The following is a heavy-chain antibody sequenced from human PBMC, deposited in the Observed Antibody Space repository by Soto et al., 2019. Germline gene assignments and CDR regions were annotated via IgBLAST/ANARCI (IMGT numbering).Heavy chain of an antibody. D-gene: IGHD2-2*02. J-gene: IGHJ6*02. CDR3: AKTLRYCSSTSCYRSLNYYGMDV. CDR2: ISGSGGST. CDR1: GFTFSSYA. Sequence: GGSLRLSCAASGFTFSSYAMSWVRQAPGKGLEWVSAISGSGGSTYYADSVKGRFTISRDNSKNTLYLQMNSLRAEDTAVYYCAKTLRYCSSTSCYRSLNYYGMDVWGQGTTVTVSS. V-gene: IGHV3-23*01.